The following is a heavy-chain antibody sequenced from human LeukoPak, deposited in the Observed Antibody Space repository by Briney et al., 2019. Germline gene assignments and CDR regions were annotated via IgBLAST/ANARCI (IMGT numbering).Heavy chain of an antibody. CDR1: GYTFTGSY. D-gene: IGHD3-22*01. V-gene: IGHV1-2*06. Sequence: ASVKVSCKASGYTFTGSYINWVRQAPGQGLEWMGRINPNSGDTNVAQKFQGRVTMTRDTSISTAYMELSRLRSDDTAVYYCARALRYYDSSGYLDDYWGQGTLVTVSS. CDR3: ARALRYYDSSGYLDDY. CDR2: INPNSGDT. J-gene: IGHJ4*02.